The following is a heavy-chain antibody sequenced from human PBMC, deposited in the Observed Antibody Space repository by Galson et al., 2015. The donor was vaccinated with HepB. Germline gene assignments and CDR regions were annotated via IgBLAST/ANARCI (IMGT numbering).Heavy chain of an antibody. Sequence: SVKVSYKASGYSFITSGISWVRQAPGQGLEWMGWISAYNGNTNYAQKLRGRVTMTTDTSTSTAYMELRSLRSDDTAVYYCARDTSYGVIIAHDACDIWGQGTMVTVSS. D-gene: IGHD3-3*01. CDR2: ISAYNGNT. V-gene: IGHV1-18*01. J-gene: IGHJ3*02. CDR3: ARDTSYGVIIAHDACDI. CDR1: GYSFITSG.